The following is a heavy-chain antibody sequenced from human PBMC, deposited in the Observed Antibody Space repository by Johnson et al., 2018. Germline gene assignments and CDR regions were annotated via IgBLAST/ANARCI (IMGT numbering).Heavy chain of an antibody. CDR2: IVAGTGNT. Sequence: LVESGPEVRKPGTSVKVSCKTSGFTFTRSAVQWVRQARGQRLEWRGWIVAGTGNTNYAQKFQERVTMIRDVSTSTAYMELSGRRAEDTAVYYWAADPLFHDEFQHGGQGTRGTVSS. V-gene: IGHV1-58*01. D-gene: IGHD3-3*01. CDR1: GFTFTRSA. J-gene: IGHJ1*01. CDR3: AADPLFHDEFQH.